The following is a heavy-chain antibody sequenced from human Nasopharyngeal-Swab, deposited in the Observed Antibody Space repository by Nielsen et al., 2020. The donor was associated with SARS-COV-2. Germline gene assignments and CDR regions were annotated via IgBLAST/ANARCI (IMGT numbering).Heavy chain of an antibody. CDR1: GCSISSGSYY. J-gene: IGHJ4*02. D-gene: IGHD5-18*01. Sequence: SETLSLTCTVSGCSISSGSYYWSWIRQPAGKGLEWIGRIYTSGSTNYNPSLKSRVTISVDTSKNQFSLKLSSVTAADTAVYYCASTAMGIGIGSEYYFDYWGQGTLVTVSS. V-gene: IGHV4-61*02. CDR3: ASTAMGIGIGSEYYFDY. CDR2: IYTSGST.